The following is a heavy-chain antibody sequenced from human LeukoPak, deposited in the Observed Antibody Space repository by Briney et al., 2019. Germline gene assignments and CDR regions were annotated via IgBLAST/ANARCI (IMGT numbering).Heavy chain of an antibody. Sequence: SGGSLRLSCAASGFTFSRYSMNWVRQAPGKGLEWVSLITSSSNYIYYADSVKGRFTISGDNAKNSLYLEMNSLRAEDTAVYYCARARHDSSGYYPLGDYWGQGTLVTVSS. J-gene: IGHJ4*02. CDR3: ARARHDSSGYYPLGDY. CDR2: ITSSSNYI. CDR1: GFTFSRYS. V-gene: IGHV3-21*01. D-gene: IGHD3-22*01.